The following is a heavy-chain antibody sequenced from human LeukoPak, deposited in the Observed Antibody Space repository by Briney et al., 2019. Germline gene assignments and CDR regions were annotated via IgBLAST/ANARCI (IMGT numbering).Heavy chain of an antibody. CDR2: ISWNSGSI. Sequence: GGSLRLSCAASGFTFDDYAMHWVRQAPGKGLEWVSGISWNSGSIGYADFVKGRFTISRDNAKNSLYLQMNSLRVEDTAVYYCARGDSGPASALNYWGQGTLVTVSS. J-gene: IGHJ4*02. CDR3: ARGDSGPASALNY. D-gene: IGHD6-25*01. CDR1: GFTFDDYA. V-gene: IGHV3-9*01.